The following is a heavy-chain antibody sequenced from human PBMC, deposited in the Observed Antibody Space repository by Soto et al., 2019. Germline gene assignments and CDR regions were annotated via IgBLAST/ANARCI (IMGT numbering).Heavy chain of an antibody. Sequence: EVRLLESGGGLVKPGGSLRLSCAASGLPFRSSIMSWVRQAPGKGLEWVSTFGGTSGNTYYADSVKGRFTISRDNSKNTLYLQMNSLRAEDKAVYYCAKRGHYFFAYWGQGTLVTVSS. CDR3: AKRGHYFFAY. V-gene: IGHV3-23*01. J-gene: IGHJ4*02. D-gene: IGHD3-3*01. CDR2: FGGTSGNT. CDR1: GLPFRSSI.